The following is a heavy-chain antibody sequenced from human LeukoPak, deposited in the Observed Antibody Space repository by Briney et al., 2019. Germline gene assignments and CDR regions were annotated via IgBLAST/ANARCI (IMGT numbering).Heavy chain of an antibody. D-gene: IGHD5-18*01. J-gene: IGHJ4*02. CDR1: GFTFSNAW. V-gene: IGHV3-15*01. CDR2: IKSKTDGGTT. CDR3: TTGTWIQLWLADF. Sequence: PGGSLRLSCAASGFTFSNAWMSWVLQAPGKGLEWVGHIKSKTDGGTTDYAAPVKGRFTISRDDSKNTLYLQMNSLKIEDTAVYYCTTGTWIQLWLADFWGQGTLVTVSS.